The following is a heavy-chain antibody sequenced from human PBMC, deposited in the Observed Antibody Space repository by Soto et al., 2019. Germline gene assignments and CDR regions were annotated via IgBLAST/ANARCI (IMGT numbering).Heavy chain of an antibody. CDR1: GGSFSGYY. Sequence: SETLSLTCAVYGGSFSGYYWSWIRQPPGKGLEWIGEINHSGSTNYNPSLKSRVTISVETSKNQFSLRLSSVTAADTAVYYCASGGYCSSTSCTRVNWFDPWGQGTLVTVSS. J-gene: IGHJ5*02. CDR3: ASGGYCSSTSCTRVNWFDP. CDR2: INHSGST. D-gene: IGHD2-2*01. V-gene: IGHV4-34*01.